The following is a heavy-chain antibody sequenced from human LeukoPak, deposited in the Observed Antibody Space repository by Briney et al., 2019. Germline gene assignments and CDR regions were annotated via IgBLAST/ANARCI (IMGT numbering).Heavy chain of an antibody. D-gene: IGHD6-6*01. CDR2: ISAYNGNT. CDR1: GYTFISYG. CDR3: ARTLSIADSRGWFDP. Sequence: ASVKVSCKASGYTFISYGISWVRQAPGQGLEWMGWISAYNGNTNYAQKLQGRVTMTTDTSTSTAYMELRSLRSEDTAVYYCARTLSIADSRGWFDPWGQGTLVTVSS. J-gene: IGHJ5*02. V-gene: IGHV1-18*01.